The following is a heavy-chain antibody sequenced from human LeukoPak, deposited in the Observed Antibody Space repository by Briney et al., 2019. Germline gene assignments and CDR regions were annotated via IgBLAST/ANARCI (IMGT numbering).Heavy chain of an antibody. CDR1: GGSISSGGYY. CDR3: ARDARPMVRGAGFDY. Sequence: SQTLSLTCTVSGGSISSGGYYWSWIRQHPGKGLEWIGYIYYSGSTYYNPSPKSRVTISVDTSKNQFSLKLSSVTAADTAVYYCARDARPMVRGAGFDYWGQGALVTVSS. V-gene: IGHV4-31*03. J-gene: IGHJ4*02. CDR2: IYYSGST. D-gene: IGHD3-10*01.